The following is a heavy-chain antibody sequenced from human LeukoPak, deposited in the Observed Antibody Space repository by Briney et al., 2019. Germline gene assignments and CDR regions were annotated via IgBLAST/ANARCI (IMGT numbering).Heavy chain of an antibody. Sequence: GGSLRLSCVGSGFTFSSYAMSWVRQAPGKGLEWVSGISGSGGSTYYADSVKGRFTISRDNAKNSLYLQMNSLRAEDTAVYYCAAYGIAVSALDYWGQGTLVTVSS. V-gene: IGHV3-23*01. D-gene: IGHD6-19*01. CDR1: GFTFSSYA. CDR2: ISGSGGST. CDR3: AAYGIAVSALDY. J-gene: IGHJ4*02.